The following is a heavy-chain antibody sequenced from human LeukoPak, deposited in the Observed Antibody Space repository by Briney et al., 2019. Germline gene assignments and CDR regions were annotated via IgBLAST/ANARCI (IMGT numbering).Heavy chain of an antibody. CDR3: AKGGVYCSGGSCYSARMDV. J-gene: IGHJ6*03. D-gene: IGHD2-15*01. CDR2: IIPIFGTA. CDR1: GYTFSIYG. V-gene: IGHV1-69*06. Sequence: ASVKVSCKASGYTFSIYGFSWVRQAPGQGLEWMGGIIPIFGTANYAQKFQGRVTITADKSTSTAYMELSSLRSEDTAVYYCAKGGVYCSGGSCYSARMDVWGKGTTVTVSS.